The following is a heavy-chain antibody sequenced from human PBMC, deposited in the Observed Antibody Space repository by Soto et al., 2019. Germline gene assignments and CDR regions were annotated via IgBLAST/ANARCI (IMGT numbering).Heavy chain of an antibody. V-gene: IGHV5-51*01. D-gene: IGHD1-26*01. CDR1: GYSFSRYW. CDR2: IYPGDSDI. CDR3: ARRRGSGSDYYYNYGMGV. J-gene: IGHJ6*02. Sequence: GESLKISCKGSGYSFSRYWIGWVRQMPGKGLEWMGIIYPGDSDIRYSPSFQGQVTISADTSISTAYLQWSSLKVSDTAIYYCARRRGSGSDYYYNYGMGVWGQGTTVTVSS.